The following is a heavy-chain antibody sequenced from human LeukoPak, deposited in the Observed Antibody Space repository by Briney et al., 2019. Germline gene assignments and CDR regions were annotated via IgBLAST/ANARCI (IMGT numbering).Heavy chain of an antibody. Sequence: SETLSLTCTVSGGSISSYYWSWIRKPPGKGLEWIGYIYYSGSTNYNPSLKSRVTISVDTSKNQFSLKLSSVTAADTAVYYCARVLNLGFWSGFDYWGQGTLVTVSS. CDR2: IYYSGST. D-gene: IGHD3-3*01. V-gene: IGHV4-59*01. J-gene: IGHJ4*02. CDR3: ARVLNLGFWSGFDY. CDR1: GGSISSYY.